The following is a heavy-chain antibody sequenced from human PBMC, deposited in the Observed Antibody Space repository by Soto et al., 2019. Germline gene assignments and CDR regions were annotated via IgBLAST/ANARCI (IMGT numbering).Heavy chain of an antibody. Sequence: VKVSCKASGYTFTGYYMHWVRQAPGQGLEWMGWINPNSGGTNYAQKFQGRVTMTRDTSISTAYMELSRLRYDDTAVYYCARDLVVVPAANYIPFDYWGQGTLVTVSS. CDR2: INPNSGGT. CDR1: GYTFTGYY. D-gene: IGHD2-2*01. V-gene: IGHV1-2*02. CDR3: ARDLVVVPAANYIPFDY. J-gene: IGHJ4*02.